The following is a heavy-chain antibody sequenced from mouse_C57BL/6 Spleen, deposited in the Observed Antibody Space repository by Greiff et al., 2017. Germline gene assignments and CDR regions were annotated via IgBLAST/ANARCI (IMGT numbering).Heavy chain of an antibody. Sequence: QVQLQQPGAELVKPGASVKLSCKASGYTFTSYWMHWVKQRPGRGLEWIGRIEPNSGGTKYNEKFKSKATLTVDKPSSTAYMQLSSLTSEDSAVYYCARDCYGSSHYYFEYGGQSTTLTVAS. J-gene: IGHJ2*01. CDR3: ARDCYGSSHYYFEY. D-gene: IGHD1-1*01. CDR1: GYTFTSYW. CDR2: IEPNSGGT. V-gene: IGHV1-72*01.